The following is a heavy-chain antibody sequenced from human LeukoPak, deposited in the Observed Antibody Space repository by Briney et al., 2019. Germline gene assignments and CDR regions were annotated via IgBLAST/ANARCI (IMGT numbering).Heavy chain of an antibody. CDR3: ARDIGLGSYYYSDY. V-gene: IGHV3-66*01. J-gene: IGHJ4*02. Sequence: GGSLRLSCAASGFTVSSNYMSWVRQAPGKGLEWVSVIYSGGRTYYADSVKGRFTISRDNSKNTLYLQMNSLRAEDTAVYYCARDIGLGSYYYSDYWGPGTLVTVSS. D-gene: IGHD3-10*01. CDR1: GFTVSSNY. CDR2: IYSGGRT.